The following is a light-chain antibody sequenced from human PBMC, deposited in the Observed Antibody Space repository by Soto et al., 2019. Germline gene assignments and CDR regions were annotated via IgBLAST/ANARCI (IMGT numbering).Light chain of an antibody. CDR1: QSSSSW. Sequence: MKMAHSPAALSASLVDSVTITCRARQSSSSWLAWYQQKPGKAPKLLIYGASSLPSGIPYRFSGSESGTDFSLTISRLEPEDFAVYYCQQYGTAPWALGQGTKVDIK. CDR3: QQYGTAPWA. CDR2: GAS. V-gene: IGKV1-5*01. J-gene: IGKJ1*01.